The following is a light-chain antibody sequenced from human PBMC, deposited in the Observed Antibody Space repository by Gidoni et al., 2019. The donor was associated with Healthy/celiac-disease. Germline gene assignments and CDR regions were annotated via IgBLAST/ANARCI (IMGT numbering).Light chain of an antibody. CDR3: QACDSSIVV. Sequence: SYELTQPPSVSVSLGQTASITCSGEKLGDKYACWYQQKPGQSPLMVIYQDSKRPAGIPERFSGSNSGNTATLTISGTQARDEADYYCQACDSSIVVFGWWTKLTVL. CDR1: KLGDKY. CDR2: QDS. V-gene: IGLV3-1*01. J-gene: IGLJ2*01.